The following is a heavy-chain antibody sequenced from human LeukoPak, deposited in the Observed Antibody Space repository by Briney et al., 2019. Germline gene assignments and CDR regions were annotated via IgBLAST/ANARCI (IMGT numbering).Heavy chain of an antibody. CDR2: ISSSSSYI. CDR3: ARASTSSVHLTNS. D-gene: IGHD3-10*01. Sequence: GGSLRLSSAASGFTFSSYRMNWVRQAPGKGLEWVSSISSSSSYIYYADSVKGRFTISRDNAKNSLYLQMNSLRAEDTAVYYCARASTSSVHLTNSCGQGTLVTVSS. V-gene: IGHV3-21*01. J-gene: IGHJ4*02. CDR1: GFTFSSYR.